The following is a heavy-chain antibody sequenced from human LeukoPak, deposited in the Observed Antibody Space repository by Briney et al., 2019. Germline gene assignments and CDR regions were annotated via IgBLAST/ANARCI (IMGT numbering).Heavy chain of an antibody. CDR1: GFTFSSYS. CDR2: ISRSSIYI. Sequence: VGSLRLSCAASGFTFSSYSMNWVRQAPGKGLEWVSSISRSSIYIYYADSVMGRFTISRDNAKNSLYLQMNSLRAEDTAVYYCARVPHCGDYVHYYFDYWGQGTLVTVSS. V-gene: IGHV3-21*01. D-gene: IGHD4-17*01. CDR3: ARVPHCGDYVHYYFDY. J-gene: IGHJ4*02.